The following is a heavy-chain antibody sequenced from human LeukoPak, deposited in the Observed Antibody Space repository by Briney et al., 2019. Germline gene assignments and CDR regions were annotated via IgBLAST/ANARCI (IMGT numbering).Heavy chain of an antibody. D-gene: IGHD3-9*01. J-gene: IGHJ4*02. CDR3: ASAPCYDILTGPDY. CDR1: GGTFSSYA. Sequence: EASVKVSCKASGGTFSSYAISWVRQAPGQGLEWMGGIIPIFGTANYAQKFQGRVTITADESTSTAYMELSSLRSEDTAVYYCASAPCYDILTGPDYWGQGTLVIVSS. CDR2: IIPIFGTA. V-gene: IGHV1-69*13.